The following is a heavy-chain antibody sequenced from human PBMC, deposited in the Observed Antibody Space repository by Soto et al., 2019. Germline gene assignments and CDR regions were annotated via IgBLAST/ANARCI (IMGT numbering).Heavy chain of an antibody. J-gene: IGHJ6*02. Sequence: VGSLRLSCAASGFTFSSYAMSWVRQAPGKGLEWVSAISGSGGRKYYADSVKGRFTISRDNSKNTLYLQMNSLRAEDTAVYYCAKRTEYDILTCYYRPYYYYGMDVWGQGTTVTVSS. CDR1: GFTFSSYA. V-gene: IGHV3-23*01. CDR2: ISGSGGRK. CDR3: AKRTEYDILTCYYRPYYYYGMDV. D-gene: IGHD3-9*01.